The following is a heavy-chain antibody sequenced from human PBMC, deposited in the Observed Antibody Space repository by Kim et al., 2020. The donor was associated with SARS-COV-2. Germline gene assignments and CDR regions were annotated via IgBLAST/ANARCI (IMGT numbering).Heavy chain of an antibody. Sequence: ASVKVSCKASGYTFTSYAMNWVRQAPGQGLEWMGWINTNTGNPTYAQGFTGSFVFSLDTSVSTAYLQLSSLKPEDTAVYYCARDYSNAFNYYYYMDVWGKGAPVTVSS. D-gene: IGHD4-4*01. J-gene: IGHJ6*03. CDR1: GYTFTSYA. CDR3: ARDYSNAFNYYYYMDV. V-gene: IGHV7-4-1*02. CDR2: INTNTGNP.